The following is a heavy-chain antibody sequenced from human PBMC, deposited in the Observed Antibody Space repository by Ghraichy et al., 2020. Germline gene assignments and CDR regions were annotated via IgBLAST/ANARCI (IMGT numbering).Heavy chain of an antibody. CDR1: GYTFTSYG. J-gene: IGHJ4*02. CDR2: ISAYNGNT. V-gene: IGHV1-18*01. CDR3: ARGPLSGSYPAWDFDY. D-gene: IGHD1-26*01. Sequence: ASVKVSCKASGYTFTSYGISWVRQAPGQGLEWMGWISAYNGNTNYAQKLQGRVTMTTDTSTSTAYMELRSLRSDDTAVYYCARGPLSGSYPAWDFDYWGQGTLVTVSS.